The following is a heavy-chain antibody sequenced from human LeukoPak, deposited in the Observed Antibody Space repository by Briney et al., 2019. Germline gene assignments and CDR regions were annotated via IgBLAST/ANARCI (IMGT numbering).Heavy chain of an antibody. J-gene: IGHJ6*03. V-gene: IGHV3-11*01. CDR2: ISGSSTTI. D-gene: IGHD3-22*01. CDR3: ATISYDSSGFYPYYSYFMDV. Sequence: AGGSLRLSCAASGFTFRDYCMGWIRQAPGKGLQWVSYISGSSTTIYYADSVRGRFTISRDNAKNSLYLQMNSLRAEDTAVYFCATISYDSSGFYPYYSYFMDVWGKGTTVTVSS. CDR1: GFTFRDYC.